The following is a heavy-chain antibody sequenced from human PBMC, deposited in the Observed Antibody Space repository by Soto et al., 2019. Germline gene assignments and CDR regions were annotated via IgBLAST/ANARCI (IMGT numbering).Heavy chain of an antibody. J-gene: IGHJ6*02. D-gene: IGHD3-3*01. Sequence: PSETLSLTCTVSGGSISSYYWSWIRQPPGKGLEWIGYIYYSGSTNYNPSLKSRVTISVDTSKNQFSLKLSSVTAADTAVYYCAKGGYDLPTPRPYYYYGMDVWGQGTTVTVSS. V-gene: IGHV4-59*01. CDR1: GGSISSYY. CDR3: AKGGYDLPTPRPYYYYGMDV. CDR2: IYYSGST.